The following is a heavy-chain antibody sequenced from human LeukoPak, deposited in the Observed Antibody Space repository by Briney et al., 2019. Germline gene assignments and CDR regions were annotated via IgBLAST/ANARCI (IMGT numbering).Heavy chain of an antibody. CDR1: DGSMYTYF. CDR2: IHSSGVT. D-gene: IGHD2-2*01. J-gene: IGHJ2*01. CDR3: ARGGGSPSSDWYFDL. Sequence: RTSETLSLTCSVSDGSMYTYFWSWIRQSAGKGLEWIGRIHSSGVTDYHPSLKSRVTMSVDTSKNQFSLKLSSVTAADTAVYYCARGGGSPSSDWYFDLWGRGTLVTVSS. V-gene: IGHV4-4*07.